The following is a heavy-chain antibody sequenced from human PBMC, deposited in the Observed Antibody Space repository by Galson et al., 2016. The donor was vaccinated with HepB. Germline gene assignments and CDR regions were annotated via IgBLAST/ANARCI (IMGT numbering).Heavy chain of an antibody. J-gene: IGHJ4*02. Sequence: SLRLSCAASGFTFDDYAMHWVRQVSGRGLEWVSGVTWNSENIGYADSVKGRFTISRDNANNSLYLQMNSLRAEDTALYYCAKIPGGDWEFDYWGQGTLVTVSS. CDR1: GFTFDDYA. D-gene: IGHD2-21*02. CDR2: VTWNSENI. V-gene: IGHV3-9*01. CDR3: AKIPGGDWEFDY.